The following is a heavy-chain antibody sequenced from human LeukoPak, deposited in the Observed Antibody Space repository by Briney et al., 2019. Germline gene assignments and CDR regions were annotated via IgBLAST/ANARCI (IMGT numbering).Heavy chain of an antibody. J-gene: IGHJ4*02. CDR2: ISGSGGST. CDR3: AKVLGPLAEAGTGPFDN. V-gene: IGHV3-23*01. CDR1: GFTFSSYA. Sequence: PGGSLRLSCAASGFTFSSYAMSWVRQAPGKGLEWVSAISGSGGSTYYADSVKGRFTISRDNSKNTLDLQMNSLRAEDTAVYYCAKVLGPLAEAGTGPFDNWGQGTLVTVSS. D-gene: IGHD6-13*01.